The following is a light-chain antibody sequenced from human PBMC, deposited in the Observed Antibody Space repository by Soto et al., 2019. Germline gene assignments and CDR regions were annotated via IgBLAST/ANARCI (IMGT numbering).Light chain of an antibody. V-gene: IGKV1-5*03. CDR1: QTISSW. CDR2: KAS. CDR3: QQYSYYAT. J-gene: IGKJ1*01. Sequence: DLQMTQSPSTLSASVGDRVTITCRASQTISSWLAWYQQKPGKAPKLLIYKASTLESGVPSRFSGSGFGTDFTLTVTSLQPEDFATYYCQQYSYYATFGQGTKVEIK.